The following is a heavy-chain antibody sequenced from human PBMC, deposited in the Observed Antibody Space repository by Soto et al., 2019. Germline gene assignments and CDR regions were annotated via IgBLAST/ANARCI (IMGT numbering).Heavy chain of an antibody. CDR1: GGTFSSYT. CDR3: AREGIAAAGPIFDY. J-gene: IGHJ4*02. Sequence: QVQLVQSGAEVKKPGSSVKVSCKASGGTFSSYTISWVRQAPGQGLEWMGRIIPILGTANYAQKFQGRVTITADKSTSAAYMELSSLRYEDTAVYYCAREGIAAAGPIFDYWGQGTLVTVSS. CDR2: IIPILGTA. D-gene: IGHD6-13*01. V-gene: IGHV1-69*08.